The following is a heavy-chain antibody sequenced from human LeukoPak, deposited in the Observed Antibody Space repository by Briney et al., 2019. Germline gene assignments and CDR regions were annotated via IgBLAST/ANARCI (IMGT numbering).Heavy chain of an antibody. CDR2: IYTSGST. D-gene: IGHD3-3*01. V-gene: IGHV4-4*07. CDR1: GGSFSGYY. CDR3: ARDRYDFWSGYQDY. J-gene: IGHJ4*02. Sequence: SETLSLTCAVYGGSFSGYYWSWIRQPAGKGLEWIGRIYTSGSTNYNPSLKSRVTMSVDTSKNQFSLKLSSVTAADTAVYYCARDRYDFWSGYQDYWGQGTLVTVSS.